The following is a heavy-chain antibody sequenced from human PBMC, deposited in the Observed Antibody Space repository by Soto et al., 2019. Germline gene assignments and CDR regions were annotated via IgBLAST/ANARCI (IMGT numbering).Heavy chain of an antibody. J-gene: IGHJ4*02. CDR3: ARHTDIVSSTVYN. D-gene: IGHD5-12*01. CDR2: IYHSGTT. V-gene: IGHV4-4*02. Sequence: SETLSLTCLVSGDSIKTNYWWAWVRQPPGKGLEWIGYIYHSGTTNYTPSLESRVTMSVDTSKNQFSLKLSSVAAADTAVYYCARHTDIVSSTVYNWGQGILVTVSS. CDR1: GDSIKTNYW.